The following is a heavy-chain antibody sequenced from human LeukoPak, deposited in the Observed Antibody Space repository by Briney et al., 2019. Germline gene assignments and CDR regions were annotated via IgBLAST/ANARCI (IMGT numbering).Heavy chain of an antibody. Sequence: GGSLRLSCEASGFRFSGHWLNWVRQAPGQGLEWVANINPDGSGKYYVDSVKGRFTIYRDDAKNSLYLQMNSLRVEDTAVYYCTGGANWGQGTPVTVSS. J-gene: IGHJ4*02. CDR1: GFRFSGHW. V-gene: IGHV3-7*04. CDR2: INPDGSGK. CDR3: TGGAN.